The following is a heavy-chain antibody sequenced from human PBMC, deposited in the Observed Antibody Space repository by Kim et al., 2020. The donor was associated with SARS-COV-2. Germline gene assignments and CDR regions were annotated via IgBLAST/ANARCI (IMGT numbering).Heavy chain of an antibody. J-gene: IGHJ4*02. V-gene: IGHV3-7*01. D-gene: IGHD6-19*01. Sequence: YVDSVKGRFTISRDNAKNSLYLQMNSLRAEDTAVYYCARVEAVAGIYFDYWGQGTLVTVSS. CDR3: ARVEAVAGIYFDY.